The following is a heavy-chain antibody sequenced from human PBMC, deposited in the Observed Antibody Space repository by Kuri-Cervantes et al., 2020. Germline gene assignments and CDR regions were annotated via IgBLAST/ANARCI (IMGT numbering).Heavy chain of an antibody. J-gene: IGHJ4*02. CDR2: IWYDGSNK. Sequence: GESLKISCAASGFTFSSYGMHWVRQAPGKGLEWVAVIWYDGSNKYYADSVKGRFTISRDNSKNTLYLQMNSLRAEDTAVYYCARMSSGWYVMRYWGQGTLVTVSS. V-gene: IGHV3-33*01. D-gene: IGHD6-19*01. CDR3: ARMSSGWYVMRY. CDR1: GFTFSSYG.